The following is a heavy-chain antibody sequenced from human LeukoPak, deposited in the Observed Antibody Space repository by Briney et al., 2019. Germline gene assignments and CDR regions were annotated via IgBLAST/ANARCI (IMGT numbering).Heavy chain of an antibody. J-gene: IGHJ5*02. V-gene: IGHV4-59*01. CDR3: ARDRSDSSSWNWLDP. CDR1: GGSISSYY. CDR2: IYYSGST. Sequence: SETLSLTCTVSGGSISSYYWSWIRQPPGKGLEWIGYIYYSGSTNYNPSLKSRVTISVDTSKNQFSLKLSSVTAADTAVYYCARDRSDSSSWNWLDPWGQGILVTVSS. D-gene: IGHD6-13*01.